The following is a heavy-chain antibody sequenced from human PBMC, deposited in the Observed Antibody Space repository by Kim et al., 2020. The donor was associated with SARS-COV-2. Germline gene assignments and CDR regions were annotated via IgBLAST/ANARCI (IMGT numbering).Heavy chain of an antibody. V-gene: IGHV4-34*01. Sequence: SETLSLTCAVYGESFSGYYWSWIRQPPGKGLEWIGEINHSGSTNYNPSLKSRVTISVDTSKNQFSLKLSSVTAADTAVYYCARGRRWELTIFGVVIIRNWFDPWGQGTLVTVSS. CDR2: INHSGST. J-gene: IGHJ5*02. CDR1: GESFSGYY. CDR3: ARGRRWELTIFGVVIIRNWFDP. D-gene: IGHD3-3*01.